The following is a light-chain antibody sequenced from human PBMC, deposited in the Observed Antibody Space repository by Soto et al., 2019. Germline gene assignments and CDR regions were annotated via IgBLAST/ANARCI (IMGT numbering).Light chain of an antibody. CDR1: SGDVGAYDF. J-gene: IGLJ1*01. V-gene: IGLV2-14*01. CDR3: SSSPSSNTLV. Sequence: QSVLTQPASVSGSPGQSITISCTGTSGDVGAYDFVFWYQQHPGKAPKLIIYEVRHRPSGVSSRFSGSKSGNSASLTISGLQAEDEADYYCSSSPSSNTLVFGTGTKSPS. CDR2: EVR.